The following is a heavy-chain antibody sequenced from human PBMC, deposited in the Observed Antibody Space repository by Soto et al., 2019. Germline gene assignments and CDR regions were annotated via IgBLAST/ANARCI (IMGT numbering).Heavy chain of an antibody. V-gene: IGHV5-51*01. J-gene: IGHJ4*02. CDR1: GYSFTSSW. CDR3: ARHQRDDASRKIDC. CDR2: INPADSDI. D-gene: IGHD3-16*01. Sequence: GESLKISCQGSGYSFTSSWIGWMRQMPGKGLEWMGIINPADSDIKYSPSFQGQVTISADKSIGTAYLQWSSLKASDTAMYYCARHQRDDASRKIDCWGQGTLVTVSS.